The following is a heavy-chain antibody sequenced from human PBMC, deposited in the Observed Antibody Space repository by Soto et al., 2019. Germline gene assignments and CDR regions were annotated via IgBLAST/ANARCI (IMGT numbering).Heavy chain of an antibody. CDR1: GVTVSSYG. CDR2: IWYDGSNK. CDR3: ARSLGYCSGGSCYWGWFDH. D-gene: IGHD2-15*01. Sequence: GGSPRLSCAASGVTVSSYGMDWVRQAPGKGLEWVAVIWYDGSNKYYADSVKGRFTISRDNSKNTLYLQMNSLRAEDTAVYYCARSLGYCSGGSCYWGWFDHWGQGTLVTVSS. V-gene: IGHV3-33*01. J-gene: IGHJ5*02.